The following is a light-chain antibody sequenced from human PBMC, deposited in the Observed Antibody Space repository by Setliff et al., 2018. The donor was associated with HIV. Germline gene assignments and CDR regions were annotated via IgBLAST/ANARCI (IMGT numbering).Light chain of an antibody. CDR1: ASNIGNHH. CDR3: GTWDSALSSVV. CDR2: DNN. V-gene: IGLV1-51*01. Sequence: QSVLTQPPSLSAAPGQKVTISCSGSASNIGNHHVSWYQHLPGTAPKLLIYDNNKRPSAIPDRFSGSRSAASATLAITGLQTGDEADYYCGTWDSALSSVVFGGGTKVTVL. J-gene: IGLJ2*01.